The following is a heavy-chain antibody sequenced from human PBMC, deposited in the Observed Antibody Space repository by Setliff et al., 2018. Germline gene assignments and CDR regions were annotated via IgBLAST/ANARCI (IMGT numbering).Heavy chain of an antibody. V-gene: IGHV4-59*11. J-gene: IGHJ6*03. Sequence: PSETLSLTCTVSGGSIGPHYWSWIRQAPGKGLEWIGHIFYSDTAKYNPSLESRAAISVDSSKNQFSLKLRSVTAADTAVYYCVRDRSTVIRGVTSFFYYYMDVWGGGTTVTVSS. CDR1: GGSIGPHY. D-gene: IGHD3-10*01. CDR2: IFYSDTA. CDR3: VRDRSTVIRGVTSFFYYYMDV.